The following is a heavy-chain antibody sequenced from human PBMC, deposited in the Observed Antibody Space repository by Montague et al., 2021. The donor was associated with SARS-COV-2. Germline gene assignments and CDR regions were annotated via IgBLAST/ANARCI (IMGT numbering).Heavy chain of an antibody. CDR3: VRSRDWFFDY. D-gene: IGHD3/OR15-3a*01. CDR1: GGSISSSTSNW. CDR2: MYYNGKT. J-gene: IGHJ4*02. Sequence: SETLSLTCTVSGGSISSSTSNWWGWIRQSPGKGLGWIASMYYNGKTYYNPSLKSRVTISVDTSMNQVSLKLSSVTAADTAVYYCVRSRDWFFDYWGQGTLVTVSS. V-gene: IGHV4-39*07.